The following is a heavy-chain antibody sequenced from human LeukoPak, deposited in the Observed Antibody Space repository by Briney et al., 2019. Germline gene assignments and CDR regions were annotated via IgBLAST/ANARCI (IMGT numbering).Heavy chain of an antibody. D-gene: IGHD3-16*01. Sequence: SVKVSCKASGYTFTSYDINWVRQATGQGLEWMGWMNPNSGNTGYAQKFQGSVTMTRNTSISTAYMELSSLRSEDTAVYYCARGKVVGGFYYYYGMDVWGQGTTVTVSS. CDR1: GYTFTSYD. V-gene: IGHV1-8*01. CDR2: MNPNSGNT. CDR3: ARGKVVGGFYYYYGMDV. J-gene: IGHJ6*02.